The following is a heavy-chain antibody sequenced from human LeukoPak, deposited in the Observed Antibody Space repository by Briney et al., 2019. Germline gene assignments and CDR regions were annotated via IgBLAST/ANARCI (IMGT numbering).Heavy chain of an antibody. CDR2: ISYDGSNK. D-gene: IGHD3-3*01. J-gene: IGHJ4*02. V-gene: IGHV3-30*18. Sequence: GESLRLSCATSGFTFSSYSMNWVRQAPGKALEWVAVISYDGSNKYYADSVKGRSTISRDNSKNTLYLQMNSLRAEDTAVYYCAKGFHDFWSGYDYWGQGTLVTVSS. CDR3: AKGFHDFWSGYDY. CDR1: GFTFSSYS.